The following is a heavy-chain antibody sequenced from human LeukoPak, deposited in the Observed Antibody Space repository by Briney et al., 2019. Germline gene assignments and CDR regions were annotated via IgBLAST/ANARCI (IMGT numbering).Heavy chain of an antibody. D-gene: IGHD3-3*01. Sequence: GGSLRPSCAASGFTFSDYYMSWIRQAPGKGLEWVSYISCSSSYTNYADSVRGRFTISRDNAKNSLYLQMTSLRAEDTAVYYCARRFWYAFDIWGQGTMVTVSS. V-gene: IGHV3-11*03. J-gene: IGHJ3*02. CDR1: GFTFSDYY. CDR2: ISCSSSYT. CDR3: ARRFWYAFDI.